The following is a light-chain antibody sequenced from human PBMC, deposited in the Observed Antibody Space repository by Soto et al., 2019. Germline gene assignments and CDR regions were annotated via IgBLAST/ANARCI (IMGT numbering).Light chain of an antibody. J-gene: IGKJ1*01. V-gene: IGKV4-1*01. CDR1: QSVLYSSNNKNY. Sequence: DIVMTQSPDSLAVSLGERATIDCKSSQSVLYSSNNKNYLAWYQQKPGQPPKLLINGASTRESGVPDRFSGSGSGTDFTLTISSLQAEDVAVYYCQQYYSPLPGFGQGTKVEIE. CDR2: GAS. CDR3: QQYYSPLPG.